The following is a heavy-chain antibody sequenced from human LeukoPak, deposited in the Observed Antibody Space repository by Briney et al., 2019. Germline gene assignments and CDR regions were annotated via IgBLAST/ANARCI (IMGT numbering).Heavy chain of an antibody. J-gene: IGHJ4*02. CDR1: GGSISSYY. D-gene: IGHD6-19*01. CDR2: IYYSGST. Sequence: SETLSLTCTVSGGSISSYYWSWIRQPPGKGLEWIGYIYYSGSTNYNPSLKSRVTISVDTSKNQFSLKLSSVTAADTAVYCCARDRGIAVAGYFDYWGQGTLVTVSS. CDR3: ARDRGIAVAGYFDY. V-gene: IGHV4-59*01.